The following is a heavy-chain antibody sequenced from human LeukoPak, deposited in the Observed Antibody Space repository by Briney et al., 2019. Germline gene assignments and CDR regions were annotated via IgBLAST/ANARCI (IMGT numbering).Heavy chain of an antibody. CDR1: GFTFSSYV. D-gene: IGHD3-22*01. CDR2: TSYDGSNE. CDR3: AKDMYYDSSGPVFDY. J-gene: IGHJ4*02. Sequence: GGSLRLSCAASGFTFSSYVMHWVRQAPGKGLEWVAITSYDGSNEYYADSVKGRFTISRDNSKNTLYLQMNSPRAEDTAVYYCAKDMYYDSSGPVFDYWGQGTLVTVSS. V-gene: IGHV3-30*04.